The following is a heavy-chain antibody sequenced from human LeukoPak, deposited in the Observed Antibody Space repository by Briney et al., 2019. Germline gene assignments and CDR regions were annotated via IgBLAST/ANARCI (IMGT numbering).Heavy chain of an antibody. CDR1: GFTFSSYE. CDR2: ISGNSDFT. Sequence: GGSLRLSCAASGFTFSSYEMNWVRQAPGEGLEWVSSISGNSDFTYYADSIRGRFTISRDNAKNSLFLHMDSLRPEDTAIYFCARDIASDWQSYYFDSWGLGTLVTVSS. J-gene: IGHJ5*01. CDR3: ARDIASDWQSYYFDS. D-gene: IGHD6-19*01. V-gene: IGHV3-48*03.